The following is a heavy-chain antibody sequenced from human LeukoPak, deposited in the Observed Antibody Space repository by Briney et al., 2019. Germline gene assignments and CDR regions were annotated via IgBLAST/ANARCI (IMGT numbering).Heavy chain of an antibody. CDR3: AREGDYGDYGEPFDY. CDR2: IYYRGST. J-gene: IGHJ4*02. V-gene: IGHV4-59*01. D-gene: IGHD4-17*01. CDR1: GSSISSNY. Sequence: SETLSLTCTVSGSSISSNYWSWIRQPPGKGLEWIGYIYYRGSTNYNPSLKSRVTISVDTSKNQFSLKLSSVTAADTAVYYCAREGDYGDYGEPFDYWGQGTLVTVSS.